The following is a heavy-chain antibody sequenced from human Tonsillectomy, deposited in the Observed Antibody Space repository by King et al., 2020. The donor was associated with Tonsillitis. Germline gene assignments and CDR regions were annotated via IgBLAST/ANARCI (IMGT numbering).Heavy chain of an antibody. V-gene: IGHV3-49*04. Sequence: VQLVESGGGLVQPGRSLRLSCTASGFTFGNYAMSWVRQAPGKGLEWVGFIRSKAYGGPTEYAASVKGRFTISRDDSKSFAYLQMNSLKTEDTAVYYCTTVVAAFDIWGQGTTVPVSS. CDR2: IRSKAYGGPT. CDR3: TTVVAAFDI. J-gene: IGHJ3*02. CDR1: GFTFGNYA. D-gene: IGHD6-6*01.